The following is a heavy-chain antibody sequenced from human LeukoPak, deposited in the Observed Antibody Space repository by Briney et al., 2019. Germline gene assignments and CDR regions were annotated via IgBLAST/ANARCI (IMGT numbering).Heavy chain of an antibody. V-gene: IGHV1-8*01. D-gene: IGHD2-2*01. J-gene: IGHJ3*02. CDR2: MNPNSGNT. CDR3: ARGEAAMDAFEI. CDR1: GYTFTSYD. Sequence: GASVKVSCKASGYTFTSYDINWVRQATGQGLEWMGWMNPNSGNTDYAQKFQGRVTMTRKTSISTAYMELSSLSSEDTAVYYCARGEAAMDAFEIWGRGKMVTVSP.